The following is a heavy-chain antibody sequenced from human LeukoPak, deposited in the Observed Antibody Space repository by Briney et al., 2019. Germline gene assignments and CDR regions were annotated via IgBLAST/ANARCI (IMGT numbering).Heavy chain of an antibody. CDR2: IYYSGST. CDR1: SDSIGSSSYY. J-gene: IGHJ4*02. V-gene: IGHV4-39*01. CDR3: ARLRITTTPRGYFDY. D-gene: IGHD3-22*01. Sequence: PSETLSLTCTVSSDSIGSSSYYWGWIRQPPGKGLEWIGSIYYSGSTYYNPSLKSRVTISVDTSKNQFSLKLSSVTAADTAVYYCARLRITTTPRGYFDYWGQGTLVTVSS.